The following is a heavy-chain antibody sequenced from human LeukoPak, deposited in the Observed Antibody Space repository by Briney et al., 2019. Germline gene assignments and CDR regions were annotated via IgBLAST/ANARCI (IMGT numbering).Heavy chain of an antibody. V-gene: IGHV3-53*01. J-gene: IGHJ5*01. D-gene: IGHD6-13*01. CDR1: GFTVSSNY. CDR2: IYSGGST. Sequence: PGGSLRLSCAASGFTVSSNYMSWVRQAPGKGLEWVSVIYSGGSTYYADSVKGRFTISRDNSKNTLSLQMDSLRAEDTAIYYCAKDWGAATGTPPHDSWGQGTLATVSS. CDR3: AKDWGAATGTPPHDS.